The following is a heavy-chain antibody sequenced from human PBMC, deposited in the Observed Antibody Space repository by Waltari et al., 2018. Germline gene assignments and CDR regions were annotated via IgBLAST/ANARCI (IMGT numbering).Heavy chain of an antibody. J-gene: IGHJ6*02. CDR2: ISGSGGST. V-gene: IGHV3-23*01. Sequence: EVQLLESGGGLVQPGGSLRLSCAASGFTFSSYAMSWVRQAPGKGLEWVSAISGSGGSTYYADSVKGRFTISRDNSKNTLYLQMNSLRAEDTAVYYCAKDELDTAMVTVGYYGMDVWGQGTTVTVSS. D-gene: IGHD5-18*01. CDR1: GFTFSSYA. CDR3: AKDELDTAMVTVGYYGMDV.